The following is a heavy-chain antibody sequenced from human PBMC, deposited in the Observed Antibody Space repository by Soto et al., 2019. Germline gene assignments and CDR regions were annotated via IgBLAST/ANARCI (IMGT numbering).Heavy chain of an antibody. D-gene: IGHD6-13*01. J-gene: IGHJ4*02. Sequence: QVQLVQSGAEVKKPGASVKVSCKASGYTFTNYHIHWVRQATGQGLEWMGWMNPNSGDTGYAQKLQGRATKNCDTPITAAYRGRSGLGSEDKAGYLCASGGGGRWYSGDYWGQGTLVTVSS. CDR3: ASGGGGRWYSGDY. CDR2: MNPNSGDT. CDR1: GYTFTNYH. V-gene: IGHV1-8*01.